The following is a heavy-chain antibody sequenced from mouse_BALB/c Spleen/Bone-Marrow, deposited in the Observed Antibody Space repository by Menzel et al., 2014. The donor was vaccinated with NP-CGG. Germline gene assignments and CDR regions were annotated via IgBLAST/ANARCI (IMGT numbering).Heavy chain of an antibody. Sequence: VKLQESGAELVRPGASAKLSCKASGYTFTNYWINWVKQRPGQGLEWIGNIYPFDSYTNYNQKFKDKATLTVDKSSXTAYMHLDSPTSKYSAVYYCTRGYHYFDYCLQGTTLTVSS. CDR3: TRGYHYFDY. CDR2: IYPFDSYT. CDR1: GYTFTNYW. V-gene: IGHV1-69*02. D-gene: IGHD2-14*01. J-gene: IGHJ2*01.